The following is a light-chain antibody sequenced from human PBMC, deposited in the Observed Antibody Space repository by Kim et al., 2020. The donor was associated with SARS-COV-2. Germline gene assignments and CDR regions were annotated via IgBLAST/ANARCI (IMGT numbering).Light chain of an antibody. J-gene: IGKJ1*01. CDR1: ESGSSNY. CDR2: GAS. CDR3: QQYGSSPVT. Sequence: SPGERATLFCRASESGSSNYVAWYQQKPGQAPRLLIYGASTRATGIPDRFSGSGSGTDFTLTIGRLEPEDLAVYYCQQYGSSPVTFGQGTKVDIK. V-gene: IGKV3-20*01.